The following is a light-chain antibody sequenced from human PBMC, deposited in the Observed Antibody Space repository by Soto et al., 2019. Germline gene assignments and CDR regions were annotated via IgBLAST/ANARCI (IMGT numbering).Light chain of an antibody. CDR1: QSVSDNY. CDR2: DAS. CDR3: QQYGSSPYA. Sequence: IVLTQSPGTLSLSPGERATLSCRASQSVSDNYLAWYQHKPGQAPRLLIYDASTSATAIPARFSGSGSGTDFTLTVTSLEPEDFAVYYCQQYGSSPYAFGQGTKLEIK. V-gene: IGKV3-20*01. J-gene: IGKJ2*01.